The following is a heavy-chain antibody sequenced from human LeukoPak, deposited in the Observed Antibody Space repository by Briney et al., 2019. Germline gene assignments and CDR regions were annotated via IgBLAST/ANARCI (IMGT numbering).Heavy chain of an antibody. Sequence: SETLSLTRTVSGGSISSYYWSWIRQPPGKGLEWIGYIYYSGSTNYNPSLKSRVTISVDTSKNQFSLKLSSVTAADTAVYYCARDPLPSGDYGINYWGPGTLVTVSS. CDR2: IYYSGST. D-gene: IGHD3-16*01. CDR3: ARDPLPSGDYGINY. V-gene: IGHV4-59*12. J-gene: IGHJ4*02. CDR1: GGSISSYY.